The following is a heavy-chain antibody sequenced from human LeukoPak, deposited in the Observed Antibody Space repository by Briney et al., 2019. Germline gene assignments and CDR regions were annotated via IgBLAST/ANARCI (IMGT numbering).Heavy chain of an antibody. J-gene: IGHJ4*02. V-gene: IGHV5-51*01. D-gene: IGHD3-22*01. CDR2: IYPGDSDT. CDR1: GYSFTSYW. CDR3: ARSGGMYYYESSGYPDY. Sequence: GESLKISCKGSGYSFTSYWIGWVRQMPGKGLEWMGIIYPGDSDTRYSPSFQGQVTISAGKSISTAYLQWSSLKASDTAMYYCARSGGMYYYESSGYPDYWGQGTLVTVSS.